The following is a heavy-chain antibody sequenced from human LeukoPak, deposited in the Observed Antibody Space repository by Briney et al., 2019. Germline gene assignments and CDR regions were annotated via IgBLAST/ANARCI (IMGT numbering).Heavy chain of an antibody. J-gene: IGHJ5*02. CDR3: ARVRRLATVTQNWFDP. CDR1: GDSLSSGSVT. CDR2: TYYWDKWNN. V-gene: IGHV6-1*01. D-gene: IGHD4-17*01. Sequence: SQTLSLTCAISGDSLSSGSVTWNWIRQSPSRGIEWLGRTYYWDKWNNDYAVSVKSRITINPDTSKNQFSLQLNSLTPEDTAVYYCARVRRLATVTQNWFDPWGQGTLVTVSS.